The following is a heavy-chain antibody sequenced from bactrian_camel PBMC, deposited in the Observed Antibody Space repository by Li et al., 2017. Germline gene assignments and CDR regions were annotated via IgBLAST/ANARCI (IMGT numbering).Heavy chain of an antibody. CDR1: ASKYSNIC. Sequence: VQLVESGGGSVQAGGSLTLSCTASASKYSNICVAWFRRAPGKEREGVASISTAGVSYIADSVKGRFTISQDGADNTVYLQMNDLKPEDTAMYYCAASRLGSTINWRHERRWGYWGQGTQVTVS. CDR3: AASRLGSTINWRHERRWGY. J-gene: IGHJ4*01. D-gene: IGHD4*01. CDR2: ISTAGVS. V-gene: IGHV3S53*01.